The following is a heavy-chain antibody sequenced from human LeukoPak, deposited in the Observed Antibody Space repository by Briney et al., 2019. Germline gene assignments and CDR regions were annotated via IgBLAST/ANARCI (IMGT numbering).Heavy chain of an antibody. Sequence: PGGSLRLSCAASVFTFSSYAMSWVRQAPGKGLEWVSAISGSGGITYYADSVKGRFTISRDNSKNTLYLQMNSLRAEDTAVYYGAKDLGFIVVVPAAILDYWGQGTLVTVSS. CDR2: ISGSGGIT. CDR1: VFTFSSYA. CDR3: AKDLGFIVVVPAAILDY. V-gene: IGHV3-23*01. D-gene: IGHD2-2*01. J-gene: IGHJ4*02.